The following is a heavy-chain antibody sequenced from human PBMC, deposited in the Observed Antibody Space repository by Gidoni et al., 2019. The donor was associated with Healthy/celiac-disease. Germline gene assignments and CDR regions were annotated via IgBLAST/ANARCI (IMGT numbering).Heavy chain of an antibody. J-gene: IGHJ4*02. D-gene: IGHD2-15*01. CDR2: ISGSGGST. CDR3: AKDVHGGNLAFSTPFDY. V-gene: IGHV3-23*01. Sequence: EVQLLESGGGLVQPGGSLRLSCAASGFTFSSYAMRWVRQAPGKGLEWVSAISGSGGSTYYADSVKGRFTISRDNSKNTLYLQMNSLRAEDTAVYYCAKDVHGGNLAFSTPFDYWGQGTLVTVSS. CDR1: GFTFSSYA.